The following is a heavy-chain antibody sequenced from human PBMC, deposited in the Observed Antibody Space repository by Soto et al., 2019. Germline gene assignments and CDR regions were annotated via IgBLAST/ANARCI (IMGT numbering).Heavy chain of an antibody. CDR3: VRDASSGYRGWWDP. CDR1: GYTFTSYG. CDR2: ISPYNGDT. J-gene: IGHJ5*02. Sequence: QVQMVQSGNEVTKPGASVMVSCKTSGYTFTSYGVSWVRQAPGQGLEWIGLISPYNGDTLYARKFQGRVTVTADRATDTVYMELRSLTSDDTAVYYCVRDASSGYRGWWDPWGQGTLVTVSS. D-gene: IGHD6-25*01. V-gene: IGHV1-18*01.